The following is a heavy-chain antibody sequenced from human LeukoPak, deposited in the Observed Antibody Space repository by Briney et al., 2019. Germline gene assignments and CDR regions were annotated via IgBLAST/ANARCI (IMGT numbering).Heavy chain of an antibody. CDR3: ARSAGIVVVTPSDY. V-gene: IGHV3-33*01. CDR1: GFTFSSYG. D-gene: IGHD3-22*01. J-gene: IGHJ4*02. Sequence: GGSLRLSCAASGFTFSSYGMHWVRQAPGKGLEWVAVIWYDGSNKYYADSVKGRFTISRDNSKSTLYLQMDSLRAEDTAVYYCARSAGIVVVTPSDYWGQGTLVTVSS. CDR2: IWYDGSNK.